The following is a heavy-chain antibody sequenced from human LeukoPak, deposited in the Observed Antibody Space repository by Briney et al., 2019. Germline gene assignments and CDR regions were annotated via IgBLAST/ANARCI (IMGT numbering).Heavy chain of an antibody. V-gene: IGHV3-30*04. J-gene: IGHJ3*02. CDR2: ISYDGSNK. Sequence: GGSLRLSCAASGFTFSSYTMHWVRQAPGKGLEWVAVISYDGSNKYYADSVKGRFTISRDNSKNTLYLQMNSLKTEDTAVYYCTTEGSWIQLWHDAFDIWGQGTMVTVSS. CDR3: TTEGSWIQLWHDAFDI. CDR1: GFTFSSYT. D-gene: IGHD5-18*01.